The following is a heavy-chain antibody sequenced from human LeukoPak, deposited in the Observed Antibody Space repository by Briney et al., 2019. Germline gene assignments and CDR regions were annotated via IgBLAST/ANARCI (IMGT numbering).Heavy chain of an antibody. Sequence: ASVKVSCKASEYTFTGYYMHWVRQAPGQGLEWMGWINPNSGGTNYAQKFQGRVTMTRDTSISTAYMELSRLRSDDTAVYYCARDPYSGGYGDYYYYYMDLWGQGTTVTISS. CDR3: ARDPYSGGYGDYYYYYMDL. CDR2: INPNSGGT. CDR1: EYTFTGYY. J-gene: IGHJ6*03. D-gene: IGHD1-26*01. V-gene: IGHV1-2*02.